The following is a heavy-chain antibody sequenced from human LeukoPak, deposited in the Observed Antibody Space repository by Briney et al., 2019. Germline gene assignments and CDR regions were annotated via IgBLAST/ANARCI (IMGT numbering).Heavy chain of an antibody. V-gene: IGHV4-59*01. D-gene: IGHD6-13*01. CDR2: IYYSGST. Sequence: PSETLSLTCTVSGGSISSYYWSWIRQPPGKGLEWIGYIYYSGSTNYNPSLKSRVTISVDTSKNQFSLKLSSVTAADTAVYYCARGGGSSWYRVYYFDYWGQGTLVTVSS. J-gene: IGHJ4*02. CDR1: GGSISSYY. CDR3: ARGGGSSWYRVYYFDY.